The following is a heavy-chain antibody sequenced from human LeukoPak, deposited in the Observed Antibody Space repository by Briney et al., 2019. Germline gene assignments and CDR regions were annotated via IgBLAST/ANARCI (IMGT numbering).Heavy chain of an antibody. D-gene: IGHD6-13*01. V-gene: IGHV4-59*01. Sequence: SETLSLTCTVSGVSISSYYWSWIRQPPGKGLEWIGYIYYSGSTNYNPSLKSGATISVDTSKNQFSLKLSPVTAADTAVYYWGRELSIAPYYFDCWGQGALVRLL. CDR2: IYYSGST. J-gene: IGHJ4*02. CDR3: GRELSIAPYYFDC. CDR1: GVSISSYY.